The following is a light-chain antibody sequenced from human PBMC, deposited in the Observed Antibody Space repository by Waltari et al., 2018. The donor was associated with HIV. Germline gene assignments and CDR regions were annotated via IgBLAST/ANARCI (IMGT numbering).Light chain of an antibody. Sequence: SYELTQPPSVSVSPGQTASIPCSGDQLGDKFFYWYQQRPGQSPVLVIYQDTKRPSGIPERFSGSNSGNTATLTITGTQSMDEADYYCQAWDRSVVFGGGTKLTVL. CDR2: QDT. V-gene: IGLV3-1*01. CDR1: QLGDKF. CDR3: QAWDRSVV. J-gene: IGLJ2*01.